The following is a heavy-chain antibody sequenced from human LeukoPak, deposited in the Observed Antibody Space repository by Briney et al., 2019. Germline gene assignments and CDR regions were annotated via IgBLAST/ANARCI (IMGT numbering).Heavy chain of an antibody. J-gene: IGHJ4*02. CDR3: ARGILSGYYFDS. V-gene: IGHV4-34*01. CDR2: IHYSGSA. Sequence: SETLSLTCAVYGGSFSGYYWSWIRQSPGKGLEWIAEIHYSGSASYNPSLESRVTISGDPSKNQVSLRVTSVTAADTAEYYCARGILSGYYFDSWGQGSLVTVSS. CDR1: GGSFSGYY. D-gene: IGHD2-15*01.